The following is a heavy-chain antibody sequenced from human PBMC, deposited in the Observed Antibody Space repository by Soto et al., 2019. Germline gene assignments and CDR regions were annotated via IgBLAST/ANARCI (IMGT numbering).Heavy chain of an antibody. J-gene: IGHJ6*02. D-gene: IGHD3-3*01. CDR3: ARDITIFGVKGYYGMDV. CDR2: TSGSGGST. Sequence: PGGSLRLSCAASGFTFSSYAMSWVRQAPGKGLEWVSTTSGSGGSTYYADSVKGRFTISRDNSKNSLYLQMNSLRAEDTAVYYCARDITIFGVKGYYGMDVWGQGTTVTVSS. V-gene: IGHV3-23*01. CDR1: GFTFSSYA.